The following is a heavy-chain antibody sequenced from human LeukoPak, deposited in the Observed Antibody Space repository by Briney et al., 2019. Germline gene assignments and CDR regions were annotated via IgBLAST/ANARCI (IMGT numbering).Heavy chain of an antibody. CDR1: GDSVSSNSSA. Sequence: SQTLSLTCAISGDSVSSNSSAWNWLRQSPSRGLEWLGRTYYRSKWYNDYAVSVKSRITINPDTTKNQFSLQLNSVSPEDTAVYYCARDRRDYGDPDAFDIWGQGTMVTVSS. J-gene: IGHJ3*02. CDR2: TYYRSKWYN. CDR3: ARDRRDYGDPDAFDI. D-gene: IGHD4-17*01. V-gene: IGHV6-1*01.